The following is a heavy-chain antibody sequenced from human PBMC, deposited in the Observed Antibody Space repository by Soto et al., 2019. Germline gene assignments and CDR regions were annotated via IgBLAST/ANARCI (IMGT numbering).Heavy chain of an antibody. J-gene: IGHJ4*02. V-gene: IGHV3-33*01. CDR3: ARGPGAYYSDGSGYNYFDY. CDR1: GFTFRTYG. CDR2: IWYDGGNK. D-gene: IGHD3-22*01. Sequence: GGSLRLSCAASGFTFRTYGMHWVRQAPGKGLEWVAVIWYDGGNKYYADSVKGRFTISRDNSRDTLYLQMDSLRAEDTAVYYCARGPGAYYSDGSGYNYFDYWGQGTLVTVSS.